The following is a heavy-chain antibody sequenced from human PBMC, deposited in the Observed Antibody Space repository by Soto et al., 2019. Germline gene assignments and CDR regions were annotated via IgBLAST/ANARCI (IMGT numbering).Heavy chain of an antibody. CDR2: IFPTGSTT. CDR1: GYTFTSYW. Sequence: GESLKISCKGSGYTFTSYWIGWVRQMPGKGLEWMGIIFPTGSTTTYSPSFQGQVTLSADKSTSTAYLQWSSLRASDTAMYYCARAVVGYCSSSSCPGDYWGQGTRVTVSS. J-gene: IGHJ4*02. CDR3: ARAVVGYCSSSSCPGDY. V-gene: IGHV5-51*01. D-gene: IGHD2-2*01.